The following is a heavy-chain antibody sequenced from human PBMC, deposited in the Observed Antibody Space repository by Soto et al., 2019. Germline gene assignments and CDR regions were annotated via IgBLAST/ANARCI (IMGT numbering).Heavy chain of an antibody. CDR2: IWYDGSNK. D-gene: IGHD6-13*01. CDR1: GFGLSSDA. V-gene: IGHV3-33*01. Sequence: GGSLRLSCAASGFGLSSDAMHWVRQPPGKGLEWVAIIWYDGSNKYYADSVRGRFTISRDNSKNTLYLQMNSLRDEDTAVYYCARIKAATSLDYWGQGTLVTVSS. CDR3: ARIKAATSLDY. J-gene: IGHJ4*02.